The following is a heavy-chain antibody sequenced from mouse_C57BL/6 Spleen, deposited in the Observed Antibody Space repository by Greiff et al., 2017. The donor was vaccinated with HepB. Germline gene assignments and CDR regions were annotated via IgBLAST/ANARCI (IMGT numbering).Heavy chain of an antibody. D-gene: IGHD4-1*01. Sequence: VQLQQSGPELVKPGASVKMSCKASGYTFTDYNMHWVKQSHGKSLEWIGYINPNNGGTSYNQKFKGKATLTVNKSSSTAYMELRSLTSEDSAVYYCASPNWEGYFDVWGTGTTVTVSS. V-gene: IGHV1-22*01. CDR2: INPNNGGT. J-gene: IGHJ1*03. CDR1: GYTFTDYN. CDR3: ASPNWEGYFDV.